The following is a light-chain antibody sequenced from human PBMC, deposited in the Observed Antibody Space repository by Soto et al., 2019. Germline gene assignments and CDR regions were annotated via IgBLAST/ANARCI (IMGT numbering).Light chain of an antibody. CDR3: QQRGNWRPLT. V-gene: IGKV3-11*01. CDR1: QSFDSH. CDR2: EAS. Sequence: EIVMTQSPATLSVSPGERATLSCRASQSFDSHLYWYQHKPGQAPSLLIFEASTRATGVPARFSGSGSGTHFTLTINSLEPEDFAVYYCQQRGNWRPLTFAGGTKVDI. J-gene: IGKJ4*01.